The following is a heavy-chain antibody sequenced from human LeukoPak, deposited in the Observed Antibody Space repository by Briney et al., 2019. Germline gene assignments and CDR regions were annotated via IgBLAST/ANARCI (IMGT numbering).Heavy chain of an antibody. J-gene: IGHJ6*03. D-gene: IGHD2-2*01. CDR2: IIPIFGTA. CDR3: ARLGYCSSTSCSYYYYYMDV. CDR1: GYTFTSYG. Sequence: SVKVSCKASGYTFTSYGISWVRQAPGQGLEWMGGIIPIFGTANYAQKFQGRVTITADESTSTAYMELSSLRSEDTAVYYCARLGYCSSTSCSYYYYYMDVWGKGTTVTVSS. V-gene: IGHV1-69*13.